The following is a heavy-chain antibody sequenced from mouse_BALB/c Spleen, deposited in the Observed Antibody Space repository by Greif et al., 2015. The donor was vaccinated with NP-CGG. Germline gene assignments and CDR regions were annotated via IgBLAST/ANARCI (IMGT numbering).Heavy chain of an antibody. Sequence: QVQLQQSGAELARPGASEKMSCKASGYTFTSYAMHWVKQRPGQGLEWIGYINPSSGYTNYNQKFKDKATLTADKSSSTAYMQLSSLTSEDSAVYYCARLTGIREGYYRYDDYYAMDYWGQGTSVTVSS. CDR2: INPSSGYT. CDR3: ARLTGIREGYYRYDDYYAMDY. CDR1: GYTFTSYA. J-gene: IGHJ4*01. V-gene: IGHV1-4*01. D-gene: IGHD2-14*01.